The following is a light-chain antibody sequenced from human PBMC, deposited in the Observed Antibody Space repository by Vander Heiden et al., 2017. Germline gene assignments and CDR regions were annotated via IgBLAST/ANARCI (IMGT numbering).Light chain of an antibody. CDR1: SSNIGAGYD. V-gene: IGLV1-40*01. CDR3: QSYDSSLSGSGV. J-gene: IGLJ2*01. Sequence: QSVLTQPPSVSGAPGQRVTISCTGSSSNIGAGYDVHWYQQLPGTAPKLLIYGNSNRPSGVPDRFSGSNSGTSASLAINGLQAEDEAEYYCQSYDSSLSGSGVFGGGTKMTVL. CDR2: GNS.